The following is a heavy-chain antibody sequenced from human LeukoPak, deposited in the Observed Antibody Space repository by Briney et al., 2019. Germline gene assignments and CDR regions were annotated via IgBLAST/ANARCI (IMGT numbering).Heavy chain of an antibody. J-gene: IGHJ4*02. Sequence: SETLSLTCAVYGWSLSGYYWSWIRQPPGKGLEWIGEINHSGSTNYNPSLKSRVTISVDTSKNQFSLKLSSVTAADTAVYYCEVRGVTVDRYYFDYWGQGTLVTVSS. V-gene: IGHV4-34*01. D-gene: IGHD3-10*01. CDR3: EVRGVTVDRYYFDY. CDR1: GWSLSGYY. CDR2: INHSGST.